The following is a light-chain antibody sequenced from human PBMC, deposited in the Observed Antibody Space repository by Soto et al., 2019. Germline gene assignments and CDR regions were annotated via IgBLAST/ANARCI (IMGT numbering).Light chain of an antibody. J-gene: IGKJ1*01. Sequence: EIVLTQSPATLSLSPGVRATLSCRASQSVTSYLAWYQQKPGQAPRLLIYDASNRATGIPAMFSGSGSGTDFTLTISSLEPEDFAVYYCQQRSNWPPWTFGQGTKVEIK. V-gene: IGKV3-11*01. CDR2: DAS. CDR3: QQRSNWPPWT. CDR1: QSVTSY.